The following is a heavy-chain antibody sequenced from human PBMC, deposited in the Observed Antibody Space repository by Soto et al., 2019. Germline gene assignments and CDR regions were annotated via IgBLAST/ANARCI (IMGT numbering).Heavy chain of an antibody. V-gene: IGHV4-34*01. CDR3: ATYRKFFQI. Sequence: PSETLSLTCAVYGGSFSGYYWSWIRRPPGKGLEWIGFIYNSGSTYYNSSLKSRVTISVDRSKNHFFLNLTSVTAADTAVYYCATYRKFFQIWGQGTKVTVSS. J-gene: IGHJ3*02. CDR1: GGSFSGYY. CDR2: IYNSGST.